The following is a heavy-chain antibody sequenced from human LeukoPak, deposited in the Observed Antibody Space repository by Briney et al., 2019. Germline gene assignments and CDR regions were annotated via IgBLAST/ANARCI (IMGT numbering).Heavy chain of an antibody. CDR1: GGSFSGYY. V-gene: IGHV4-34*01. CDR3: ARGRPYYVWGSYRPILFDY. D-gene: IGHD3-16*02. J-gene: IGHJ4*02. CDR2: INHSGST. Sequence: SETLSLTCAVYGGSFSGYYWSWIRQPPGKGLEWIGEINHSGSTNYNPSLKSRVTISVDTSKNQLSLKLSSVTAADTAVYYCARGRPYYVWGSYRPILFDYWGQGTLVTVSS.